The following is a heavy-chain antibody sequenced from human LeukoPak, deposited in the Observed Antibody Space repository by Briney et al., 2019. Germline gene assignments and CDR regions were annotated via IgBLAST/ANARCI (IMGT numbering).Heavy chain of an antibody. CDR2: INGDGRNI. CDR3: TRDLMDYDVSTGLHHYYMDV. V-gene: IGHV3-74*01. J-gene: IGHJ6*02. D-gene: IGHD3-9*01. CDR1: GFTFSNYW. Sequence: GGSLGLSCAASGFTFSNYWMHWVRQAPRKGLVWVSRINGDGRNINYADSVRGRFTISRDNAKNTLYLQMNTLRVEDTAVYYCTRDLMDYDVSTGLHHYYMDVWGQGTTVTVSS.